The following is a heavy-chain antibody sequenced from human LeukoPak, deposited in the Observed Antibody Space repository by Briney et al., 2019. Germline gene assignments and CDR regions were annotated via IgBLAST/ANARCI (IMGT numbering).Heavy chain of an antibody. V-gene: IGHV1-3*01. CDR3: ARGSHRGDTAMVTSY. Sequence: GASVKVSCKASGYTFTSYAMHWVRQAPGQRLEWMGWINAGNGNTKYSQKFQGRVTITRDTSASTAYMELSSLRSEDTAVYYCARGSHRGDTAMVTSYWGQRTLVTVSS. CDR2: INAGNGNT. CDR1: GYTFTSYA. D-gene: IGHD5-18*01. J-gene: IGHJ4*02.